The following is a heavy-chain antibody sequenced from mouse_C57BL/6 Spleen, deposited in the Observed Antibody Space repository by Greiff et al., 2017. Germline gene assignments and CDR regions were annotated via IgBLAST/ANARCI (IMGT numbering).Heavy chain of an antibody. CDR3: ARGDYYGSSYRWFAY. J-gene: IGHJ3*01. Sequence: VQLQQSGPELVKPGASVKISCKASGYSFTGYYMTWVKQSPEKSLEWIGEINPSTGGTSYNQKFKGKATLTVDKSSSTAYMQLKSLTSEDSAVYYCARGDYYGSSYRWFAYWGQGTLVTVSA. CDR2: INPSTGGT. CDR1: GYSFTGYY. V-gene: IGHV1-43*01. D-gene: IGHD1-1*01.